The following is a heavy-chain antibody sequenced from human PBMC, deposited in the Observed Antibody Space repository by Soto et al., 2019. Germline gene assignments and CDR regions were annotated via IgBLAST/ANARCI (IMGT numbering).Heavy chain of an antibody. D-gene: IGHD4-17*01. CDR3: AKEYGRLDY. V-gene: IGHV3-11*06. J-gene: IGHJ4*02. Sequence: QVQLVESGGGLVTPGGSLRLSCASSGFTFSDYYMSWIRQAPGKGLEWLSYISPGSRYPAYADSVKGRFTISRDNAKNSLYLQMNSLRAEDTAVYYCAKEYGRLDYWGQGTLVTVSS. CDR1: GFTFSDYY. CDR2: ISPGSRYP.